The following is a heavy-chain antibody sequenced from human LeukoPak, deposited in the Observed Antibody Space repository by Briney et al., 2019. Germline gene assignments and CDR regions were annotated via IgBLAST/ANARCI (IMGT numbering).Heavy chain of an antibody. V-gene: IGHV4-59*01. D-gene: IGHD2/OR15-2a*01. J-gene: IGHJ4*02. CDR3: ARSESQISQFDY. Sequence: SETLFLTCTVSGGSISSYYWSWIRQPPGKGLEWVGDIYYSGSTNYNPSLNSRVTISVDTSKNQFSLKLSSVNAADTAVYYCARSESQISQFDYWGQGTLVTVSS. CDR1: GGSISSYY. CDR2: IYYSGST.